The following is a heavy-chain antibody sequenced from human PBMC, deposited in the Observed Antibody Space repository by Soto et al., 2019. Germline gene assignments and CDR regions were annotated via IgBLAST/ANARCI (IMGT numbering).Heavy chain of an antibody. CDR2: ISSSSSTI. CDR1: GFTFSSYS. Sequence: VQLVESGGGLVQPGGSLRLSCAASGFTFSSYSMNWVRQAPGKGLEWVSYISSSSSTIYYADSVKGRFTISRDNAKNSLYLQMNSLRAEDTAVYYCARVCPSTPSGGSCYGGYAFDIWGQGTMVTVSS. D-gene: IGHD2-15*01. V-gene: IGHV3-48*01. CDR3: ARVCPSTPSGGSCYGGYAFDI. J-gene: IGHJ3*02.